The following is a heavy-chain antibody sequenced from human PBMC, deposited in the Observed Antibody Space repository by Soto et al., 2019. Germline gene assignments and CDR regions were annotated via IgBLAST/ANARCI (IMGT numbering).Heavy chain of an antibody. CDR1: GDTFNFYS. V-gene: IGHV1-69*04. D-gene: IGHD3-10*01. Sequence: QVQLVQSGAEVKRPGSSVKVSCKASGDTFNFYSINWVRQAPGLGLEWMGRVNPILSMSNYAQRFQGRVTMTADKSTSTAYMELSGLRSEDRAIYYCATSYGSGYRAFDLWGQGALVTVSS. CDR2: VNPILSMS. J-gene: IGHJ4*02. CDR3: ATSYGSGYRAFDL.